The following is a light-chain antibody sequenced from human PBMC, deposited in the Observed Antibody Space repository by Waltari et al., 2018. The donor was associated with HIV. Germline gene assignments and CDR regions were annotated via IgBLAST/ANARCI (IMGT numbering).Light chain of an antibody. V-gene: IGLV2-14*03. Sequence: QSALTQPASVSGSPGQSITISCTGTSSAVGDLNFFSWYQQHPGKAPKLMIYDVSHRSSGIPDRFSGSKSDNTASLTISGLQAEDEADYYCTSYASITSWVFGGGTKVTVL. CDR1: SSAVGDLNF. CDR2: DVS. J-gene: IGLJ3*02. CDR3: TSYASITSWV.